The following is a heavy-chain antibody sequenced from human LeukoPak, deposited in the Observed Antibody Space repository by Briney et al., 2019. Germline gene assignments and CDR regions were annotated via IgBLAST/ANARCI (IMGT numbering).Heavy chain of an antibody. Sequence: PSETLSLTCAVYGGSFSGYYWSWIRQPPGKGLEWIGEINHSGSTNYNPSLKSRVTISVDTSKNQFSLKLSSVTAADTVVYYCARGRYDSSGYHFDYWGQGTLVTVSS. CDR3: ARGRYDSSGYHFDY. CDR2: INHSGST. V-gene: IGHV4-34*01. J-gene: IGHJ4*02. D-gene: IGHD3-22*01. CDR1: GGSFSGYY.